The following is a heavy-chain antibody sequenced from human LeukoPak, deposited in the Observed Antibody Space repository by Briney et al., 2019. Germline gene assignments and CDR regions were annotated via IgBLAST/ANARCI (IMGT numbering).Heavy chain of an antibody. V-gene: IGHV4-38-2*02. D-gene: IGHD6-13*01. J-gene: IGHJ2*01. Sequence: SETLSLTCTVSGYSISSGYYWGWIRQPPGKGLEWIGSIYHSGSTYYNPSLKSRVAISVDTSKNQFSLKLSSVTAADTAVYYCARVPLAAYFDLWGRGTLVTVSS. CDR2: IYHSGST. CDR3: ARVPLAAYFDL. CDR1: GYSISSGYY.